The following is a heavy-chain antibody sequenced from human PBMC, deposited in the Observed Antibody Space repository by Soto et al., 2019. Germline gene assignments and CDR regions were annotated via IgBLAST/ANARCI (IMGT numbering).Heavy chain of an antibody. V-gene: IGHV5-51*01. CDR1: GYSLTSYW. CDR2: IYPGDSDT. Sequence: GESLKISCKGSGYSLTSYWIGWVRQMPGKGLEWMGIIYPGDSDTRYSPSFQGQVTISADKSISTAYLQWSSLKASDTAMYYCARTYYDFWSGYYSPDYYGMDVWGQGTTVTVSS. D-gene: IGHD3-3*01. J-gene: IGHJ6*02. CDR3: ARTYYDFWSGYYSPDYYGMDV.